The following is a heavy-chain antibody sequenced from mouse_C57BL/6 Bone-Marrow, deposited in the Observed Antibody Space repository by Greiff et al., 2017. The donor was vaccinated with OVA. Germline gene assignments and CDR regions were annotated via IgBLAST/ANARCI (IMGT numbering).Heavy chain of an antibody. CDR1: GYTFTSYW. Sequence: QVQLQQPGAELVKPGASVKLSCKASGYTFTSYWMQWVKQRPGQGLEWIGEIDPSDSYTNYNQKFKGKATLTVDTSSSTAYMQLSSLTSEDSAVYYCAREGCYFDYWGQGTTLTVSS. CDR2: IDPSDSYT. CDR3: AREGCYFDY. V-gene: IGHV1-50*01. J-gene: IGHJ2*01.